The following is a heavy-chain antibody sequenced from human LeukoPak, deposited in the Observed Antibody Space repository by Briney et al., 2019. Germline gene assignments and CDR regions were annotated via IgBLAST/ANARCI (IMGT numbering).Heavy chain of an antibody. J-gene: IGHJ4*02. Sequence: GGSLRLSCAASGFTVSSNYMAWVRQAPGKGLEWVSVIYSGGTIYYADSVKGRFTISRDNSKNTLYLQMNSLRAEDTAVYYCASRPGGYPFDYWGQGTLVTVSS. D-gene: IGHD1-26*01. CDR3: ASRPGGYPFDY. V-gene: IGHV3-53*01. CDR1: GFTVSSNY. CDR2: IYSGGTI.